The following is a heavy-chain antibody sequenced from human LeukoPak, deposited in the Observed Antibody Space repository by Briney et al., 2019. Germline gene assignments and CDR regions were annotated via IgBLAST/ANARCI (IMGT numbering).Heavy chain of an antibody. CDR3: ARGGSGNWNAPFDY. V-gene: IGHV3-30*02. J-gene: IGHJ4*02. CDR1: GFTFSSYA. Sequence: GGSLRLSCAASGFTFSSYAMHWVRQAPGKGLEWVAFIRSDGSNQYYADSVKGRFTISRDNAKNSLYLQMNSLRTEDTAVYYCARGGSGNWNAPFDYWGQGTLVTVSS. CDR2: IRSDGSNQ. D-gene: IGHD1-1*01.